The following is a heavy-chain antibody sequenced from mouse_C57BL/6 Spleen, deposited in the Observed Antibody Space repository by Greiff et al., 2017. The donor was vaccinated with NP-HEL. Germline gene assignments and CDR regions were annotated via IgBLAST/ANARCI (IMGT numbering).Heavy chain of an antibody. CDR2: INPSNGGT. J-gene: IGHJ2*01. Sequence: QVQLQQPGTELVKPGASGYTFTSYWMHWVKQRPGQGLEWIGNINPSNGGTNYNEKFKSKATLTVDKSSSTAYMQLSSLTSEDSAVYYCARNWAYYFDYWGQGTTLTVSS. D-gene: IGHD4-1*01. V-gene: IGHV1-53*01. CDR1: GYTFTSYW. CDR3: ARNWAYYFDY.